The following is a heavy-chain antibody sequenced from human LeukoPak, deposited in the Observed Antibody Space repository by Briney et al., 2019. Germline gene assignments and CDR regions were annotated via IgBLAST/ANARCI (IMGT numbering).Heavy chain of an antibody. Sequence: GGSLRLSCAASEFTFSSYAMSWVRQAPGKGLEWVSAISGSGVSAYYADSVKGRFTISRDNSKNTLYLQMNSLRAEDTAVYYCAKWAGYSSSWYISWFDYWGQGTLVTVSS. V-gene: IGHV3-23*01. J-gene: IGHJ4*02. CDR1: EFTFSSYA. D-gene: IGHD6-13*01. CDR3: AKWAGYSSSWYISWFDY. CDR2: ISGSGVSA.